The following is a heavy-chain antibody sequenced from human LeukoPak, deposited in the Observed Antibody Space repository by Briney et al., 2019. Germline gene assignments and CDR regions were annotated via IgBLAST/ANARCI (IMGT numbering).Heavy chain of an antibody. CDR2: ISSSSSTI. V-gene: IGHV3-48*01. CDR1: GFTFSSYS. CDR3: AKVALRFLGPYYFDY. D-gene: IGHD3-3*01. J-gene: IGHJ4*02. Sequence: PGGSLRLSCAASGFTFSSYSMNWVRQAPGKGLEGVSYISSSSSTIYYADSVKGRFTISRDNAKNSLYLQMNSLRAEDTAVYYCAKVALRFLGPYYFDYWGQGTLVTVSS.